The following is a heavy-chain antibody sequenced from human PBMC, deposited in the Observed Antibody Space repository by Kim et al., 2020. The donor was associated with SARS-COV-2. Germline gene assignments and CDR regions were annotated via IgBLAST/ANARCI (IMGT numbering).Heavy chain of an antibody. CDR3: ARLGYDGGDSQNWFDP. V-gene: IGHV5-51*01. CDR2: IYPGDFDI. D-gene: IGHD2-21*02. J-gene: IGHJ5*02. CDR1: GYRFDRSW. Sequence: GESLKISCKGSGYRFDRSWIGWVRQMPGKGLEWMGIIYPGDFDIRYSPSFQGQVTMSVDRSINMAYLQWSSLKASDTAMYYCARLGYDGGDSQNWFDPWGQGALVTVSS.